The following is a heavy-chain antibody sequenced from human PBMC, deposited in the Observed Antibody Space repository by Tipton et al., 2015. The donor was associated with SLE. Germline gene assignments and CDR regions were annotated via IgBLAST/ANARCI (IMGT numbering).Heavy chain of an antibody. CDR3: VGDYASGSYRFDY. CDR2: IYPSGTT. Sequence: TLSLTCSVSGVSISTSYWSWIRQPPGKGLEWMGDIYPSGTTPYNPSLKGRLTISVDTSRNQFSLRLTSVTAADTAVYYCVGDYASGSYRFDYWGQGILVTVSS. J-gene: IGHJ4*02. V-gene: IGHV4-4*08. CDR1: GVSISTSY. D-gene: IGHD3-10*01.